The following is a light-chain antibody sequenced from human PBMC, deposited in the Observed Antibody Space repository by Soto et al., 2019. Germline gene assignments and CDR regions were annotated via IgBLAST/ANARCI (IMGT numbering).Light chain of an antibody. V-gene: IGLV2-8*01. CDR1: SSDVGAYNY. J-gene: IGLJ2*01. CDR3: SSHAGTKVV. CDR2: EVT. Sequence: QSALTQPPSASGSPGQSVTISRAGTSSDVGAYNYVSWYQQHPGKAPKLMIYEVTKRPSGVPDRFSGSKSGNTASLTVSGLQVEDEADYYCSSHAGTKVVFGGGTKVTVL.